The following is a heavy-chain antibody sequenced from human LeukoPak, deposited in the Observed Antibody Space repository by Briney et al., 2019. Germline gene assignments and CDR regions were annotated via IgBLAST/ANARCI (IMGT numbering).Heavy chain of an antibody. J-gene: IGHJ4*02. V-gene: IGHV4-59*02. D-gene: IGHD6-6*01. Sequence: SETLSLTCTASGGSVSDYYWTWFRQPPGKELEWIGDIYYTGSTYYNPSLKSRFTISIDTANYKFYLKLSSLTAEDTAVYYCATIAGSSSHWGQGTLVTVCS. CDR2: IYYTGST. CDR3: ATIAGSSSH. CDR1: GGSVSDYY.